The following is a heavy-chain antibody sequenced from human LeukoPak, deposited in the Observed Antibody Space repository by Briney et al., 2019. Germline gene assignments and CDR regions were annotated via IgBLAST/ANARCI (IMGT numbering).Heavy chain of an antibody. J-gene: IGHJ4*02. Sequence: GGSLRLSCAASGFTFSSYGMSWVRQAPGKGLEWVSAISGSGGSTYYADSVKGRFTISRDNSKNTLYLQMNSLRAEDTAVYYCAKESLGYCSSTSCRTFDYWGQGTLVTVSS. CDR1: GFTFSSYG. CDR2: ISGSGGST. CDR3: AKESLGYCSSTSCRTFDY. D-gene: IGHD2-2*01. V-gene: IGHV3-23*01.